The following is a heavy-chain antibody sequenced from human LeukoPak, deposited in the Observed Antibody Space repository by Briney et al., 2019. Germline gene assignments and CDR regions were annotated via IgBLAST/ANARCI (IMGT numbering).Heavy chain of an antibody. Sequence: SVKVSCKASGGTFSSYAISWVRQAPGQGLEWMGGIIPIFGTANYAQKFQGRVTITTDESTSTAYMELSSLRSEDTAVYYCARGDTWIQSYRYYGMDVWGQGTTVTVSS. V-gene: IGHV1-69*05. CDR2: IIPIFGTA. CDR3: ARGDTWIQSYRYYGMDV. CDR1: GGTFSSYA. D-gene: IGHD5-18*01. J-gene: IGHJ6*02.